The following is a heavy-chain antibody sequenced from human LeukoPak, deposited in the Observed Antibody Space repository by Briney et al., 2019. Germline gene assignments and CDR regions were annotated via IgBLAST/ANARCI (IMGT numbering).Heavy chain of an antibody. V-gene: IGHV4-38-2*02. Sequence: PSESLSLTCTVSGYSISSGYYWGWSRQPPGKGLAWIGSIYHSGSTYYNPALTSRVTTSVDTSKNQFSLKLSSVTAADTAVYYCASRSVAHEYYFDYWGQGTLVTVSS. CDR1: GYSISSGYY. D-gene: IGHD4-23*01. J-gene: IGHJ4*02. CDR3: ASRSVAHEYYFDY. CDR2: IYHSGST.